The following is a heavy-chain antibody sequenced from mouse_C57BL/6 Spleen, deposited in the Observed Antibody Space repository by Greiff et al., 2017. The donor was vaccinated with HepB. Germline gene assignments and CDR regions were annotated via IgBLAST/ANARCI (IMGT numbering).Heavy chain of an antibody. CDR2: IYPSDSET. D-gene: IGHD1-1*01. CDR1: GYTFTSYW. V-gene: IGHV1-61*01. J-gene: IGHJ2*01. CDR3: ARRGTTGGNY. Sequence: QVQLQQPGAELVRPGSPVKLSCKASGYTFTSYWMDWVKQRPGQGLEWIGNIYPSDSETHYNQKFKDKATLTVDKSSSTAYMQLSSLTSEDSAVYYCARRGTTGGNYWGQGTTLTVSS.